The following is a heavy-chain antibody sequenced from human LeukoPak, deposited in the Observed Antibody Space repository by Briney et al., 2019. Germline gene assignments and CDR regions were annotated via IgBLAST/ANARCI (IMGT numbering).Heavy chain of an antibody. CDR3: ARDNDWAFHY. J-gene: IGHJ4*02. CDR1: GFTFSNYV. CDR2: INHNGEMI. D-gene: IGHD3-9*01. V-gene: IGHV3-48*02. Sequence: GGSLRLSCAASGFTFSNYVMSWVRQAPGKGLEWVSYINHNGEMIFYPDFVKGRFTISRDNAKNSLYLQMNSLRDEDTAVYYCARDNDWAFHYWGQGALVTVSS.